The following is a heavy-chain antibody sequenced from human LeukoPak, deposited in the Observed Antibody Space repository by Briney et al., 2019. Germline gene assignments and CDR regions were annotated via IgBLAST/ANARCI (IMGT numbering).Heavy chain of an antibody. V-gene: IGHV3-30*18. J-gene: IGHJ4*02. CDR3: AKGPDSSGYYSLDY. CDR2: ISYDGSSK. D-gene: IGHD3-22*01. CDR1: KFTFSTYD. Sequence: GGSLRLSCAASKFTFSTYDMHWVRQAPGKGLEWVAVISYDGSSKYYADSVKGRFTISRDNSKNTLYVQMNSLRTEDTAIYYCAKGPDSSGYYSLDYWGQGTLVTVSS.